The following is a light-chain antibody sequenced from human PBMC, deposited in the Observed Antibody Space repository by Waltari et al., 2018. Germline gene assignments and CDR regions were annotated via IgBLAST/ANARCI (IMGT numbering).Light chain of an antibody. Sequence: WYQQHPDKAPKLLVYEVIGRPSGVSSRFSGSKSGNTASLTISVLQAEDEADYYCCSYAGRNIWVFGGGTKVTVL. CDR3: CSYAGRNIWV. CDR2: EVI. V-gene: IGLV2-23*02. J-gene: IGLJ3*02.